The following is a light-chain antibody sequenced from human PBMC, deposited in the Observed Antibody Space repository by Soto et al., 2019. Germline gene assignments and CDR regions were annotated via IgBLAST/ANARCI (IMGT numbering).Light chain of an antibody. V-gene: IGKV3-11*01. Sequence: EIALPQSPATQSLSSGERATLSCRASQTVSSSLAWYQQKPGQAPRLLIYEASNRATGIPARGSGIWSWADFTLTISSLEPEDLSLYYCQQYGSSPWTFGQGTKVDIK. J-gene: IGKJ1*01. CDR2: EAS. CDR1: QTVSSS. CDR3: QQYGSSPWT.